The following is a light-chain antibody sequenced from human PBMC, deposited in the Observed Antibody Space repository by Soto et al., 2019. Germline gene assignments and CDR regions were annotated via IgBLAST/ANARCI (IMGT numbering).Light chain of an antibody. CDR1: SSDVGAYNY. CDR3: SSYADIISVL. V-gene: IGLV2-8*01. CDR2: EVT. J-gene: IGLJ3*02. Sequence: QSALTQPPSASGAPGQSVTISCTGTSSDVGAYNYVSWYQQHPGKAPNLMIYEVTQRPSGVPDRFSGSKAGNTSSLTVSGHQAEEEADYYCSSYADIISVLFGGGTKLTVL.